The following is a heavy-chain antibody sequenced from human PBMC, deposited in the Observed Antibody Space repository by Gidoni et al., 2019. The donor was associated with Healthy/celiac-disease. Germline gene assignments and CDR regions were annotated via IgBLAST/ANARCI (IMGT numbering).Heavy chain of an antibody. J-gene: IGHJ5*02. CDR1: GYTFTSYD. V-gene: IGHV1-8*01. D-gene: IGHD3-3*01. CDR2: MNPNSGNT. Sequence: QVQLVQSGAAVKKLGASVTVSCKASGYTFTSYDINWVRQATGQGLEWMGWMNPNSGNTGYAQKFQGRVTMTRNTSISTAYMELSSLRSEDTAVYYCARTDTIFGVVIGFDPWGQGTLVTVSS. CDR3: ARTDTIFGVVIGFDP.